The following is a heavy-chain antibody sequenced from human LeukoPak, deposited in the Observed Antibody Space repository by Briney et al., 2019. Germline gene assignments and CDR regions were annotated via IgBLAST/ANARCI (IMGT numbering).Heavy chain of an antibody. Sequence: EASVKVSCKASGGTFSSYAISWVRQAPGQGLEWMGGIIPIFGTANYAQKFQGRVTITADESTSTAYMELSSLRSEDTAVYYCARDPKNYYDGSGTSYYYYGMDVWGQGTTVTVSS. CDR2: IIPIFGTA. J-gene: IGHJ6*02. CDR1: GGTFSSYA. V-gene: IGHV1-69*13. CDR3: ARDPKNYYDGSGTSYYYYGMDV. D-gene: IGHD3-22*01.